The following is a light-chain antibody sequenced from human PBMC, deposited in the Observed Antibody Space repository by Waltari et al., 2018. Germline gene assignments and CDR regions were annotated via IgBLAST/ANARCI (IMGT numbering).Light chain of an antibody. Sequence: IVLTQSPGTLSLSPGERATLSCRASQSVGKYLAWYQQKPGQAPRLLIYGASSRAACIPDRFSGSGSGADFRLTISRLEPEDFAVYYCQHHVRLPATFGQGTKVE. CDR3: QHHVRLPAT. CDR2: GAS. CDR1: QSVGKY. V-gene: IGKV3-20*01. J-gene: IGKJ1*01.